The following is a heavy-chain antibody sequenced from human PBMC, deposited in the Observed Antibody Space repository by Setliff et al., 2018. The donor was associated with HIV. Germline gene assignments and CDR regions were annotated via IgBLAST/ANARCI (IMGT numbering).Heavy chain of an antibody. CDR1: GDTFNNYV. J-gene: IGHJ5*02. Sequence: SVKVSCKAAGDTFNNYVFSWVRKAPGRGLEWIGTIIPILDTTNYAQKFQDRVTITTDESTSTAYMELRSLTSEDTAVYYCARDLDEAVKDADNYVPLDLWGQGTLVTVSS. D-gene: IGHD3-16*01. V-gene: IGHV1-69*11. CDR3: ARDLDEAVKDADNYVPLDL. CDR2: IIPILDTT.